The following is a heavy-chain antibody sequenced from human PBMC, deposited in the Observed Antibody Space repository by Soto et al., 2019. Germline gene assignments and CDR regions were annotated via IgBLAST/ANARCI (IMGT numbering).Heavy chain of an antibody. D-gene: IGHD3-22*01. V-gene: IGHV1-69*13. CDR3: ATGAADDDDTSRY. CDR2: IIPIFGTA. CDR1: GGTFSSYA. J-gene: IGHJ4*02. Sequence: SVKVSCKASGGTFSSYAISWVRQAPGQGLEWMGGIIPIFGTANYAQKFQGRVTITADESTSTAYMELTSLRLGDTALYYCATGAADDDDTSRYWGQGTLVTVSS.